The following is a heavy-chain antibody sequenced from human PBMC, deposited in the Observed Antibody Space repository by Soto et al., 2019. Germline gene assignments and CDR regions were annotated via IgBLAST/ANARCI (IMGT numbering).Heavy chain of an antibody. V-gene: IGHV1-46*01. J-gene: IGHJ5*01. CDR2: INPSGGST. D-gene: IGHD6-13*01. Sequence: QVQLVQSGAEVKKPGASVKLSCKSSEYTFTDYYIHWVRQAPGQGLEWMGLINPSGGSTSYAQKCQGRVTMTRYTSTSTVYMELSSRRSEDTAVYYCATAAYSTSWYDFWGQGTLVTVSS. CDR1: EYTFTDYY. CDR3: ATAAYSTSWYDF.